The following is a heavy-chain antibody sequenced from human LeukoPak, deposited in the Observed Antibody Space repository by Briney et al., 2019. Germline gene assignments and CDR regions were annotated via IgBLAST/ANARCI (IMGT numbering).Heavy chain of an antibody. D-gene: IGHD3-3*01. CDR1: GGSFSGYY. J-gene: IGHJ4*02. Sequence: SETLPLTCAVYGGSFSGYYWSWIRQPPGKGLEWIGEINHSGSTNYNPSLKSRVTISVDTSKNQFSLKLSSVTAADTAVYYCARSYDFWSGYYRPPGYWGQGTLVTVSS. V-gene: IGHV4-34*01. CDR2: INHSGST. CDR3: ARSYDFWSGYYRPPGY.